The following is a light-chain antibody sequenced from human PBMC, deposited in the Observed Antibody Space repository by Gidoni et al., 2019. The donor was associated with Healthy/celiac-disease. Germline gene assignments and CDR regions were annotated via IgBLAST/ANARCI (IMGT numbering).Light chain of an antibody. J-gene: IGLJ3*02. V-gene: IGLV3-21*04. Sequence: SYVLTQPPPAPLAPVKTARITSGRNNIGSRSVHWYQQKPGQAHVLVIYYDIDRTSGIPERFSGSNSGNTATLTISMVEAGDEADYYCQVWDSSSDHPLVFGGGTKLTVL. CDR1: NIGSRS. CDR2: YDI. CDR3: QVWDSSSDHPLV.